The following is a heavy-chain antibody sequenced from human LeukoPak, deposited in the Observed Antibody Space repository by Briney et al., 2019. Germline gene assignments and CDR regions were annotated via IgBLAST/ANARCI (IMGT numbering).Heavy chain of an antibody. V-gene: IGHV1-2*02. J-gene: IGHJ5*02. CDR1: GYTFTGYY. D-gene: IGHD1-26*01. Sequence: HRASVKVSCKASGYTFTGYYMHWVRQAPGQGLEWMGWINPNSGGTNYAQKFQGRVTMTRDTSISTAYMELSRLRSDDTAVYYCARRQWELRGIDPWGQGTLVTVSS. CDR3: ARRQWELRGIDP. CDR2: INPNSGGT.